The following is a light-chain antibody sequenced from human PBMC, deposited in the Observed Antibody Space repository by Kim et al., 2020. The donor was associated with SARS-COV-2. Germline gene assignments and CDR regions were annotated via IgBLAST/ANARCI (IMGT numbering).Light chain of an antibody. J-gene: IGKJ3*01. Sequence: DIQMTQSASSLSASVGDRVTITCRASQGISKYVAWFQQRPGKAPKSLIYDASSLQSGVPSKFSGSGSGTDFTLTISSLQPEDFATYHCQQYSSYPYTFGPGTKVDI. V-gene: IGKV1-16*02. CDR1: QGISKY. CDR3: QQYSSYPYT. CDR2: DAS.